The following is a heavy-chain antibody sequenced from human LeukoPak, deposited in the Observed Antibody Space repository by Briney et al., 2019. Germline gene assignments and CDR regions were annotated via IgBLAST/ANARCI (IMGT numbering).Heavy chain of an antibody. CDR1: GYTFTSYD. CDR2: ISAYNGNT. Sequence: ASVKVSCKASGYTFTSYDINWVRQAPGQGLEWMGWISAYNGNTNYAQKLQGRVTMTTDTSASTAYMELRSLRSDDTAVYYCARGPRIVGATGGYYYYYMDVWGKGTTVTVSS. V-gene: IGHV1-18*01. CDR3: ARGPRIVGATGGYYYYYMDV. D-gene: IGHD1-26*01. J-gene: IGHJ6*03.